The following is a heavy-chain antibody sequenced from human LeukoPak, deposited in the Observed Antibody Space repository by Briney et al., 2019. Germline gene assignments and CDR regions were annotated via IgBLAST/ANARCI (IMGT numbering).Heavy chain of an antibody. CDR3: ARDHDVYYDSSGGKFDY. J-gene: IGHJ4*02. D-gene: IGHD3-22*01. V-gene: IGHV1-69*13. CDR2: IIPIFGTA. Sequence: SVKVSCKASGGTFTNYAISWVRQAPGQGLEWMGGIIPIFGTANYAQKFQGRVTITADESTSTAYMELSSLRSEDTAVYYCARDHDVYYDSSGGKFDYWGQGTLVTVSS. CDR1: GGTFTNYA.